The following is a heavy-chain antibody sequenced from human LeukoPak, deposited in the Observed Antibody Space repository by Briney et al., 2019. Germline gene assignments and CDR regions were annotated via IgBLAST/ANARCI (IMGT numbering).Heavy chain of an antibody. J-gene: IGHJ4*02. CDR2: VIGSGGST. Sequence: GGSLRLSCAASGFSFSRYAMSWVRQAPGKGLEWVSGVIGSGGSTFYAVSMKGRFTISRDNSKNTLYLQMNSLRGDDTAVYYCAKDATIFGVNYFDYWGQGTLVTASS. V-gene: IGHV3-23*01. D-gene: IGHD3-3*01. CDR1: GFSFSRYA. CDR3: AKDATIFGVNYFDY.